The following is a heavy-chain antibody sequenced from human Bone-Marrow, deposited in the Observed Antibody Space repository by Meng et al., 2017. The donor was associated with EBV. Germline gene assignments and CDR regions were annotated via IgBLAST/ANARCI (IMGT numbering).Heavy chain of an antibody. V-gene: IGHV1-69*01. CDR1: GDTFSSYA. Sequence: QGQLVQSGAEVNKPGSSVKVSCKASGDTFSSYAMSWVRKAPGQGLEWMGGIIPVFGSARYAQQFQGRVTMSADESTNTAYMELSSLAFEDTALYYCATGGYDTYTSGWDLDYWGQGTLVTVSS. D-gene: IGHD6-19*01. CDR3: ATGGYDTYTSGWDLDY. CDR2: IIPVFGSA. J-gene: IGHJ4*02.